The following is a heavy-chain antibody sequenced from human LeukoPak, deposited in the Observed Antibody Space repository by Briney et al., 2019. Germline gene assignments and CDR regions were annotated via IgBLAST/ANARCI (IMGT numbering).Heavy chain of an antibody. CDR1: TDSINSGGYG. V-gene: IGHV4-31*03. CDR2: IYYSGAT. Sequence: SETLSLTCTVSTDSINSGGYGWAWLRQQAGTGLERIGYIYYSGATYNNPALKSRLTMSVDTSNNQFSLRLTSVTVADTAVYYCARAIDGYNLDSGGQGTLVTVSS. D-gene: IGHD5-24*01. J-gene: IGHJ4*02. CDR3: ARAIDGYNLDS.